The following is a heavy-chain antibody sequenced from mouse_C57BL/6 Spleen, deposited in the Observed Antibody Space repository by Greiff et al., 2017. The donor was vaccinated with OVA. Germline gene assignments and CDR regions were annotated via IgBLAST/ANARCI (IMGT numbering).Heavy chain of an antibody. J-gene: IGHJ2*01. V-gene: IGHV1-55*01. CDR3: ARRTTVVSNFDY. CDR1: GYTFTSYW. D-gene: IGHD1-1*01. Sequence: QVQLQQPGAELVKPGASVKMSCKASGYTFTSYWITWVKQRPGQGLEWIGDIYPGSGSTNYNEKFKSKATLTVDTSSSTAYMQLSSLTSEDSAVYYCARRTTVVSNFDYWGQGTTRTVSS. CDR2: IYPGSGST.